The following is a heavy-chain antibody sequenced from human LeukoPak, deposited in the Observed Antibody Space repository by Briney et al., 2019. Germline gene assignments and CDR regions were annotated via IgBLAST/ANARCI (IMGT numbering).Heavy chain of an antibody. CDR2: INPSGGST. CDR3: ARDGRITMVRGVIPNDY. Sequence: ASVKVSCKASGYTFTSYYMHWVRQAPGQGLEWMGIINPSGGSTSYAQKFQGRVTMTRDTSISTAYMELSRLRSDDTAVYYCARDGRITMVRGVIPNDYWGQGTLVTVSS. CDR1: GYTFTSYY. D-gene: IGHD3-10*01. V-gene: IGHV1-46*01. J-gene: IGHJ4*02.